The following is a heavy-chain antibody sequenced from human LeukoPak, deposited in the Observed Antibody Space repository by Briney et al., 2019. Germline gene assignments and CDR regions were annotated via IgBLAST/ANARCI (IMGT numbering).Heavy chain of an antibody. CDR3: AKIRSGISAVFDY. J-gene: IGHJ4*02. D-gene: IGHD6-25*01. CDR2: ISGSGGST. V-gene: IGHV3-23*01. CDR1: GFTFSSYA. Sequence: GGSLRLSCAASGFTFSSYAMSWVRQAPGKGLEWVSAISGSGGSTYYADSVKGRFTISRDNSKNMLYLQMNSLRAEDTAVYYCAKIRSGISAVFDYWGQGTLVTVSS.